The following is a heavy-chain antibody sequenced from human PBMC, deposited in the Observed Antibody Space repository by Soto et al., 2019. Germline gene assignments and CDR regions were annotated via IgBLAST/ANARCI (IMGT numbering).Heavy chain of an antibody. CDR3: ARGQDAAKVAY. CDR1: GGSLSGYY. V-gene: IGHV4-34*01. D-gene: IGHD6-13*01. CDR2: IQPSGAV. J-gene: IGHJ4*02. Sequence: SETLSLTCVVYGGSLSGYYWNWIRQPPGKGLEWIGEIQPSGAVTYNPSLMSRVTISADTSKNQFSLNLSSVTAADAGVYYCARGQDAAKVAYWGQGTLVTVSS.